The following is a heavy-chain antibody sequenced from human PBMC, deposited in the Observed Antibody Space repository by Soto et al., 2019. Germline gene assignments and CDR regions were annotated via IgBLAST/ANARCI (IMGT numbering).Heavy chain of an antibody. V-gene: IGHV3-30-3*01. CDR2: MSYDGSNK. D-gene: IGHD3-16*01. CDR3: ARDGGAY. J-gene: IGHJ4*02. Sequence: QVQLVESGGGVVQPGRSLRLSCAASGFTFSSYAMHWGRRAPGKGLEWMAVMSYDGSNKYYADSVKGRFTISGDNSKTTLYLQMTSLRPEVTALYYCARDGGAYWGQGTLVIVSS. CDR1: GFTFSSYA.